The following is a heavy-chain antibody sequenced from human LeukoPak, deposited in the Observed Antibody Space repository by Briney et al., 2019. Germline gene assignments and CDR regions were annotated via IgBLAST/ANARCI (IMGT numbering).Heavy chain of an antibody. Sequence: PGRSLRLSCAASGFTFDDYAMHWVRQAPGKGLEWVPGVSWNNGSIGYADSVKGRFTISRDNAKNSVYLQMNSLRPEDTALYYCAKDIYEEGNYDETNIEGAFDHWGQGTLVTVSS. CDR2: VSWNNGSI. D-gene: IGHD3-3*01. CDR3: AKDIYEEGNYDETNIEGAFDH. CDR1: GFTFDDYA. V-gene: IGHV3-9*01. J-gene: IGHJ4*02.